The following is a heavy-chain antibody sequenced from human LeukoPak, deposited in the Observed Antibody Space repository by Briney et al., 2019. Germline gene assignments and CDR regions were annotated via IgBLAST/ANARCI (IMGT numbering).Heavy chain of an antibody. D-gene: IGHD4-23*01. J-gene: IGHJ4*02. V-gene: IGHV3-7*01. CDR1: GLTFSGYW. Sequence: PGGSLRLSCAASGLTFSGYWMTWVRQAPGKGLEWVAKIKHDGSEKYYVDSVKGRFTISRDNAKNSLYLQVNTLRAEDTAVYYCARGVGNSVLDYWGQGTLVTVSS. CDR3: ARGVGNSVLDY. CDR2: IKHDGSEK.